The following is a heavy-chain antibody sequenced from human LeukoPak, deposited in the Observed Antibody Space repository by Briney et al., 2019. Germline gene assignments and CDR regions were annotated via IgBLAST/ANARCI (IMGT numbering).Heavy chain of an antibody. CDR2: IRSKTYGGTT. CDR1: GFTFGDYA. J-gene: IGHJ4*02. D-gene: IGHD5-24*01. Sequence: GRSLRLSCTASGFTFGDYAMSWVRQAPGKGLEWVGFIRSKTYGGTTEYAASVKGRFTISRDDSKSIAYLQMNSLKTEDTAVYYCTRFGGMAAIYFDCWGQGTLVTVSS. CDR3: TRFGGMAAIYFDC. V-gene: IGHV3-49*04.